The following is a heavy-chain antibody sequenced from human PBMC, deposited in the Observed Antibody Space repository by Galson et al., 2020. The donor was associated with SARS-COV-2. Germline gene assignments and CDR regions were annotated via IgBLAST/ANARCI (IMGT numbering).Heavy chain of an antibody. D-gene: IGHD6-19*01. J-gene: IGHJ4*02. Sequence: GESLKISCAASGFTFSSYAMSWVRQAPGKGLEWVSAISGSGGSTYYADSVKGRFTISRDNSKNTLYLQMNSLRAEDTAVYYCAKSGGGSGWYGDYYFGYWGQGTLVTVSS. CDR1: GFTFSSYA. CDR2: ISGSGGST. CDR3: AKSGGGSGWYGDYYFGY. V-gene: IGHV3-23*01.